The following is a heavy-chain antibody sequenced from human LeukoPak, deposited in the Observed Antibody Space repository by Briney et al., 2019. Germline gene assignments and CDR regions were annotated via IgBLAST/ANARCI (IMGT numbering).Heavy chain of an antibody. CDR3: AISNRGSNYDFWSGFRWFDP. CDR2: ISGSGGST. CDR1: GFTFSSYA. Sequence: GGSLRLSCAASGFTFSSYAMSWVRQAPGKGLEWVSAISGSGGSTYYADSVKGRFTISRDNSKNTLYLQMNSLRAEDTAVYYCAISNRGSNYDFWSGFRWFDPWGQGTLVTVSS. V-gene: IGHV3-23*01. J-gene: IGHJ5*02. D-gene: IGHD3-3*01.